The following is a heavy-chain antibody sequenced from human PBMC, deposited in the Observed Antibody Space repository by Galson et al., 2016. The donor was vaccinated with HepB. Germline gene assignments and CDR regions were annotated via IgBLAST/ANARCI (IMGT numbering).Heavy chain of an antibody. CDR1: GFTFSTYW. Sequence: SLRLSCAASGFTFSTYWMSWVRPAPGKGLEWVANMNPDGTQKNYVDSVRGRFTISRDNAKNSLYLQLNGLRADDTALYYCVPEPQEAGSYSGYWGQGTLVTLSS. V-gene: IGHV3-7*01. J-gene: IGHJ4*02. D-gene: IGHD2-21*01. CDR2: MNPDGTQK. CDR3: VPEPQEAGSYSGY.